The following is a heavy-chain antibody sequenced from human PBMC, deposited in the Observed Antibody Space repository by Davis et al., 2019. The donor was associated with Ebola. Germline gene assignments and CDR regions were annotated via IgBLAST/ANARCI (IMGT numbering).Heavy chain of an antibody. V-gene: IGHV3-15*01. Sequence: PGGSLRLSCAASGFTFSNAWMSWVRQAPGKGLEWVGRIKSKTDGGTTDYAAPVKGRSTISRDDSKNTLYLQMNSLKTEDTAVYYCTTHDYGDYVFFYYYYGMDVWGQGTTVTVSS. CDR1: GFTFSNAW. CDR3: TTHDYGDYVFFYYYYGMDV. CDR2: IKSKTDGGTT. D-gene: IGHD4-17*01. J-gene: IGHJ6*02.